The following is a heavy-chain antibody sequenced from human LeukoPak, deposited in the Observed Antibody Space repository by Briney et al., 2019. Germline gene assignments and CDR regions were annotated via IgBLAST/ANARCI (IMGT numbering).Heavy chain of an antibody. V-gene: IGHV4-59*01. J-gene: IGHJ4*02. CDR2: IYYSGST. CDR1: GGSISSYY. Sequence: SETLSLTCTVSGGSISSYYWSWIRQPPGKGLEWIGYIYYSGSTNYNPSLKSRVTISVDTSKNQFSLKLSPVTAADTAVYYCARGSGWYEAGDFDYWGQGTLVTVSS. CDR3: ARGSGWYEAGDFDY. D-gene: IGHD6-13*01.